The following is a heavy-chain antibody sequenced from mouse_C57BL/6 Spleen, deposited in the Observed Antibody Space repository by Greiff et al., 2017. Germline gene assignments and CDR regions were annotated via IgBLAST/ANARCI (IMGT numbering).Heavy chain of an antibody. D-gene: IGHD1-2*01. CDR3: ARSSLLRYWYFDV. CDR1: GYSFTSYY. CDR2: IYPGSGNT. Sequence: ESGPELVKPGASVKISCKASGYSFTSYYIHWVKQRPGQGLEWIGWIYPGSGNTKYNEKFKGKATLTADTSSSTAYMQLSSLTSEDSAVYYCARSSLLRYWYFDVWGTGTTVTVSS. V-gene: IGHV1-66*01. J-gene: IGHJ1*03.